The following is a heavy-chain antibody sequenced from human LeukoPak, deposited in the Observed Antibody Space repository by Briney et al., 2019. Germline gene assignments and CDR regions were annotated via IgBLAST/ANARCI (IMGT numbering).Heavy chain of an antibody. V-gene: IGHV4-30-2*01. J-gene: IGHJ4*02. D-gene: IGHD6-19*01. CDR3: ARGTTAVSPVADIDY. CDR2: IYHSGST. Sequence: TLSLTCAVSGGSISSGGYSWRWIRQPPGKGLEWIGYIYHSGSTYYNPSLKSRVTISVDRSKNQFSLKLSSVTAADTAVYYCARGTTAVSPVADIDYWGQGTLVTVSS. CDR1: GGSISSGGYS.